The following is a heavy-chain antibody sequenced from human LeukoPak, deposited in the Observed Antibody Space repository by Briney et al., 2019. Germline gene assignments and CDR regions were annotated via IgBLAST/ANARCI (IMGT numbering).Heavy chain of an antibody. J-gene: IGHJ4*02. CDR1: GGSISSGGYY. CDR3: ARTGPHGGWYYLDF. Sequence: SETLSLTCTVFGGSISSGGYYWSWIRQLPGKGLEWIGYIYYSGSTSYNPSLKSRVTISVDTSKDQFSLKVDSVTAADTAVYYCARTGPHGGWYYLDFWGQGTLVTVSS. V-gene: IGHV4-31*03. D-gene: IGHD6-19*01. CDR2: IYYSGST.